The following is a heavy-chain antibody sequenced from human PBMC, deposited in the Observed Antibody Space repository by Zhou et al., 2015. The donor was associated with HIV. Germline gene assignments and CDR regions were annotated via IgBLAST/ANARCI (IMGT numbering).Heavy chain of an antibody. CDR1: GYTFTGYY. D-gene: IGHD3-22*01. CDR2: IYNGNT. V-gene: IGHV1-18*04. J-gene: IGHJ4*02. CDR3: ARDDSSGYHSFDY. Sequence: QVQLVQSGAEVKKPGASVKVSCKASGYTFTGYYMHWVRQAPGQGLEWMGWIYNGNTNYAQKFQGRVTMTTDTSTSTGYMELRSLRSDDTATYFCARDDSSGYHSFDYWGQGTLVTVS.